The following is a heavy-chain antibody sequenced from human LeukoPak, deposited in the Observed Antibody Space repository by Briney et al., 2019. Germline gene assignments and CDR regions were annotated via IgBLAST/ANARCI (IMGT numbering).Heavy chain of an antibody. CDR1: GFTFGDYV. V-gene: IGHV3-23*01. CDR3: AKDFRSSGYVDAFDI. Sequence: GGSLRLSCAASGFTFGDYVMSWVRQAPGKGLEWVASVSGSGGTTYYADSVKGRFIISRDNSKNTLYLQMNSLRAEDTAVYYCAKDFRSSGYVDAFDIWGQGTMVTVSS. J-gene: IGHJ3*02. CDR2: VSGSGGTT. D-gene: IGHD3-22*01.